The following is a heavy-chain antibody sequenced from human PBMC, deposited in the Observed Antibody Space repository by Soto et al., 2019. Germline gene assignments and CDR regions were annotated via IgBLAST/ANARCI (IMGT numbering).Heavy chain of an antibody. J-gene: IGHJ6*02. V-gene: IGHV3-33*01. D-gene: IGHD2-15*01. Sequence: QVQLVESGGGVVQPGRSLRLSCAASGFTFSSYGMHWVRQAPGKGLEWVAVIWYDGSNKYYADSVKGRFTISRDNSKNTLYLQMNRLRAEDTAVYYCARDPRHILVVVAATPPAGGMDVWGQGTTVTVSS. CDR3: ARDPRHILVVVAATPPAGGMDV. CDR2: IWYDGSNK. CDR1: GFTFSSYG.